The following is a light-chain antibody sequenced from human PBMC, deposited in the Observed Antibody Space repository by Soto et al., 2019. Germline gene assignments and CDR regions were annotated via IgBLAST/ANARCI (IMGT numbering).Light chain of an antibody. V-gene: IGKV3-20*01. CDR2: GAS. CDR1: QSVSNTY. Sequence: EFVLTQSPGTLSLSPGEIATLSCRASQSVSNTYLAWYRQKPGQAPRLLIYGASSRATGIPDRFSGSGSGTDFTLTISRLEPEDFAVYYCQQFSNSPFTFGRGTKVDIK. CDR3: QQFSNSPFT. J-gene: IGKJ4*01.